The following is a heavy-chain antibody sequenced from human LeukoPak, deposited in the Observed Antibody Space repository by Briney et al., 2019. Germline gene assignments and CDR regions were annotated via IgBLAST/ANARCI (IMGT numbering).Heavy chain of an antibody. J-gene: IGHJ4*02. CDR3: ARGLVGVVPGAAPFDY. V-gene: IGHV4-30-4*01. CDR1: GGSISSGDYY. D-gene: IGHD2-2*01. Sequence: PSQTLSLTCTVSGGSISSGDYYWSWIRQPPGKGLEWIGHICYSGSTYANPSLKSRVAISVDTSKNQLSLKLSSVTAADTAVYYCARGLVGVVPGAAPFDYWGQGTLATVSS. CDR2: ICYSGST.